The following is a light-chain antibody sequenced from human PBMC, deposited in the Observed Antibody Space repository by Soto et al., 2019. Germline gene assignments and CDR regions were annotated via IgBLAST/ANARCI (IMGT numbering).Light chain of an antibody. CDR1: QDISNS. CDR2: DVS. Sequence: DIQMTQSPSSXSASVGDRVTIPCQASQDISNSLNWYQQKPGKAPKLLIYDVSNLEPGVPARFSGSGSGTYFTLTISSLQPEDIATYYCQKYDNLFSFGQGTKVDIK. J-gene: IGKJ2*03. CDR3: QKYDNLFS. V-gene: IGKV1-33*01.